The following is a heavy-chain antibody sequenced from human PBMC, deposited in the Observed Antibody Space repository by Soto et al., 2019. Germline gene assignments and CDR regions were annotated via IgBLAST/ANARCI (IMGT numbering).Heavy chain of an antibody. CDR1: GGSVSSGSYY. CDR2: IYYSGST. J-gene: IGHJ4*02. CDR3: ARANRVVVHFDY. Sequence: QVQLQESGPGLVKPSETLSPTCTVSGGSVSSGSYYWSWIRQPPGKGLEWIGYIYYSGSTNYNPSLKSRVTISVDTSKNQFSLKLSSVTAADTAVYYCARANRVVVHFDYWAREPWSPSPQ. D-gene: IGHD2-15*01. V-gene: IGHV4-61*01.